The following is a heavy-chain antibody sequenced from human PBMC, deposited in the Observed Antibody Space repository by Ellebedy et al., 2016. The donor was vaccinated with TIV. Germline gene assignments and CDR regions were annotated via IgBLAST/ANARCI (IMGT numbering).Heavy chain of an antibody. CDR2: ISSSSSNI. D-gene: IGHD3-16*01. CDR3: ARDLGPWRDYYYYGMDV. Sequence: GESLKIPXAASGFTFRRYSLNWVRQAPGKGLEWVSSISSSSSNIYYADSVKGRFTISRDNAKNSLYLQMNSLRAEDTAVYNCARDLGPWRDYYYYGMDVWGQGTTVTVSS. J-gene: IGHJ6*02. CDR1: GFTFRRYS. V-gene: IGHV3-21*01.